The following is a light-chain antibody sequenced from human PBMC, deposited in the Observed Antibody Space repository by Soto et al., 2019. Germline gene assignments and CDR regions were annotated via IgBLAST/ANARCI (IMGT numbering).Light chain of an antibody. CDR2: INSDGSH. Sequence: QLVLTQSPSASASLGASVKLTCTLSSGHSSDAIAWHQQQTEKGPRYLMKINSDGSHSKGDGIPDRFSGSRSGAERYLTISSLQSEDEADYYCLTWGTGIQVFGGGTKLTVL. CDR1: SGHSSDA. V-gene: IGLV4-69*01. CDR3: LTWGTGIQV. J-gene: IGLJ3*02.